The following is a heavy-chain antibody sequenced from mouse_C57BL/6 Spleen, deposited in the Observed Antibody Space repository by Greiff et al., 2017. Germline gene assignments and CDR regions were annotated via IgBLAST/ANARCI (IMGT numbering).Heavy chain of an antibody. CDR1: GYTFTSYW. Sequence: QVQLQQPGAELVKPGASVKMSCKASGYTFTSYWITWVKQRPGQGLEWIGDIYPGSGSTNYNEKFKSKATLTVDTSSSTAYMQLSSLTSEDSAVYYCARKSVNWDVLDYWGQGTTRTVSS. CDR2: IYPGSGST. CDR3: ARKSVNWDVLDY. V-gene: IGHV1-55*01. J-gene: IGHJ2*01. D-gene: IGHD4-1*01.